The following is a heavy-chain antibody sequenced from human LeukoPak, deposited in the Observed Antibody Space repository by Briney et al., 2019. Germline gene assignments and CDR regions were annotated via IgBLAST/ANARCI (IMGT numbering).Heavy chain of an antibody. CDR3: AKDLSSSPQVAAFDI. CDR1: GFTFDDYA. V-gene: IGHV3-9*03. CDR2: ISWNSGSI. Sequence: GRSLRLSCAASGFTFDDYAMHWVRQAPGKGLEWVSGISWNSGSIGYADSVKGRFTISRDNAKNSLYLQMNSLRAEDMALYYCAKDLSSSPQVAAFDIWGQGTMVTVSS. D-gene: IGHD6-6*01. J-gene: IGHJ3*02.